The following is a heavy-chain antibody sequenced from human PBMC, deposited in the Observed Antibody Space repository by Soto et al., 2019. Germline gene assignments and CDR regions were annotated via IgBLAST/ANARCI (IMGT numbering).Heavy chain of an antibody. Sequence: SLRLSCAASGFTFSSYAMSWVRQAPGKGLEWVSAISGSGDITYYADSVKGRFTISRDNSKNTLYLQMNSLRAEDTAVYYCAKDYRSSYVEGFLDYWGQGTLVTVSS. V-gene: IGHV3-23*01. CDR2: ISGSGDIT. J-gene: IGHJ4*02. CDR3: AKDYRSSYVEGFLDY. CDR1: GFTFSSYA. D-gene: IGHD1-26*01.